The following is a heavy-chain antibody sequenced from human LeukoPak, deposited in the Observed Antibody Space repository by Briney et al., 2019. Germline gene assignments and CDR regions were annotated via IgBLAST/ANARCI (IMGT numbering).Heavy chain of an antibody. J-gene: IGHJ3*02. D-gene: IGHD3-10*01. CDR3: ARVITVRGVVGAFDI. CDR2: INAGNGNA. CDR1: GYTFTSYA. Sequence: ASVKVSCKASGYTFTSYAMHWVRQAPGQRLEWMGWINAGNGNAKYSQKFQGRVTITRDTSASTAYMELSSLRSEDTAVYYCARVITVRGVVGAFDIWGQGTMVTVSS. V-gene: IGHV1-3*01.